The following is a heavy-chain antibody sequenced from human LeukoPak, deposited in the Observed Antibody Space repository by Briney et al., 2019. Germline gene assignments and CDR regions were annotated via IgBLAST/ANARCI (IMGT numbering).Heavy chain of an antibody. CDR2: INPNSGGT. V-gene: IGHV1-2*02. CDR1: GYTFTGYY. CDR3: ARYVVVVAAGGEHDAFDI. Sequence: GASVEVSCKASGYTFTGYYMHWVRQAPGQGLEWMGWINPNSGGTNYAQKFQGRVTMTRDTSISTAYMGLSRLRSDDTAVYYCARYVVVVAAGGEHDAFDIWGQGTMVTVSS. D-gene: IGHD2-15*01. J-gene: IGHJ3*02.